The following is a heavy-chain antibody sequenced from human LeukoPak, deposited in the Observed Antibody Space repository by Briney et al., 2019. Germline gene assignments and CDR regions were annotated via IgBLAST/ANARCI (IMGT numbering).Heavy chain of an antibody. CDR2: INPNSGGT. D-gene: IGHD3-22*01. V-gene: IGHV1-2*02. J-gene: IGHJ4*02. CDR1: GYTFTGYY. Sequence: ASVKVSCKASGYTFTGYYMHWVRQAPGQGLEWMGWINPNSGGTNYAQKFQGRVTMTRDTSISTAYMELSRLRSDDTAVYYCARAIDYYDSSQVDYWGQGTLVTVSS. CDR3: ARAIDYYDSSQVDY.